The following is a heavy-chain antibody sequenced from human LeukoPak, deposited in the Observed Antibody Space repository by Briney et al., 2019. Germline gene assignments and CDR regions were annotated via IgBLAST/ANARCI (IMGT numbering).Heavy chain of an antibody. CDR2: IFHSGSI. J-gene: IGHJ4*02. Sequence: KSSETLSLTCAVSGDSISGSDWWSWVRQSPGKGLEWIGDIFHSGSINYNPSLKSRVTLSVDKSKNQFSLKLGSVAAADTAVYFCARRVPSFDHWGQGLLVTVSS. CDR1: GDSISGSDW. CDR3: ARRVPSFDH. V-gene: IGHV4-4*02.